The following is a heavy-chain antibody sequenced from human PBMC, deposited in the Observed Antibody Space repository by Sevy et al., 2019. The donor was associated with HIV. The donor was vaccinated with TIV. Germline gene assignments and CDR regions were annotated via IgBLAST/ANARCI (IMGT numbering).Heavy chain of an antibody. CDR2: ISSSSSYI. CDR3: ARDVGEVAVALGYYYYGMDV. Sequence: GGSLRLSCAASGFTFSSYSMNWVRQAPGKGLEWVSSISSSSSYIYYADSVKGRFTISRDNAKNSLYLQMNSLRAEDTAVYYCARDVGEVAVALGYYYYGMDVWGQGTTVTVSS. J-gene: IGHJ6*02. V-gene: IGHV3-21*01. CDR1: GFTFSSYS. D-gene: IGHD6-19*01.